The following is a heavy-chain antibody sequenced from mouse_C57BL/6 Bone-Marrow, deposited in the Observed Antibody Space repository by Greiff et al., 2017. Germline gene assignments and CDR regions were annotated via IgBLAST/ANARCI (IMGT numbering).Heavy chain of an antibody. D-gene: IGHD2-2*01. J-gene: IGHJ1*03. Sequence: QVQLKQPGAELVKPGASVKLSCKASGYTFTSYWMHWVKQRPGQGLEWIGMIHPNSGSTNYNEKFKSKATLTVDKSSSTAYMQLSSLTSEDSAVYYCAGGYPWYFDVWGTGTTVTVSS. CDR1: GYTFTSYW. V-gene: IGHV1-64*01. CDR2: IHPNSGST. CDR3: AGGYPWYFDV.